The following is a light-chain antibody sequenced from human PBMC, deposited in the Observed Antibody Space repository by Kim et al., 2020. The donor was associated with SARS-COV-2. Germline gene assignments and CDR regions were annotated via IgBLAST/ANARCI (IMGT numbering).Light chain of an antibody. CDR1: QSVSPS. J-gene: IGKJ2*01. Sequence: SASVGNRVTITCRTSQSVSPSFNWYQQQPGKAPELLIYAVSSLQSGVPPRFSGSGSGTDFSLTISSLQREDSAIYYCQQSHGFPYTFGQGTKLEI. V-gene: IGKV1-39*01. CDR3: QQSHGFPYT. CDR2: AVS.